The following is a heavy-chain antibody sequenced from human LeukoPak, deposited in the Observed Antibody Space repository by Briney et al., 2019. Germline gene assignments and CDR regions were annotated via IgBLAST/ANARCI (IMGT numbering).Heavy chain of an antibody. D-gene: IGHD5-24*01. CDR3: ASDLERDGYNMPETP. V-gene: IGHV1-69*13. J-gene: IGHJ5*02. CDR1: GGTFSSYA. Sequence: SVKVSCKASGGTFSSYAISWVRQAPGQGLEWMGGIIPIFGTANYAQKFQGRVTITADESTSTAYMELSSLRSEDTAVYYCASDLERDGYNMPETPWGQRTLVTVSS. CDR2: IIPIFGTA.